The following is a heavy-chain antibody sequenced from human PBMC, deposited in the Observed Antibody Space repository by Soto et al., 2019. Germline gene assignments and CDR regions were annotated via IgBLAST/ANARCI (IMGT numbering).Heavy chain of an antibody. CDR3: ARRGAPEYYYYGMDV. D-gene: IGHD1-26*01. Sequence: PGGSLRLSCAASGFTFSSYAMSWVRQAPGKGLEWVSDISGSGGSTYHADSVKGRFTISRDKSKNTLYLQMNSLRAGDTAVYYCARRGAPEYYYYGMDVWGQGTTVTVSS. CDR1: GFTFSSYA. CDR2: ISGSGGST. J-gene: IGHJ6*02. V-gene: IGHV3-23*01.